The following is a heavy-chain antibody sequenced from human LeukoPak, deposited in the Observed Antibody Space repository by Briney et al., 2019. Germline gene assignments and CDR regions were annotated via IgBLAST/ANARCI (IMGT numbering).Heavy chain of an antibody. Sequence: GESLKISCAASGFTFSSYWMSWVRQAPGKGLEWVANIKQDGSEKYYVDSVKGRFTISRDNAKNSLYLQMNSLRAEDTAVYYCARRGDWDAFDIWGQGTMVTVSS. D-gene: IGHD2-21*02. CDR1: GFTFSSYW. CDR3: ARRGDWDAFDI. V-gene: IGHV3-7*01. J-gene: IGHJ3*02. CDR2: IKQDGSEK.